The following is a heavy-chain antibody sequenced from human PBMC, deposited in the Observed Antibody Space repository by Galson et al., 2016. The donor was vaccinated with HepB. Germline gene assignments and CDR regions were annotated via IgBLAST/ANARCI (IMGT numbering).Heavy chain of an antibody. CDR3: ARDWTPSSSSDYYYYGMDV. CDR2: ISSSGNTI. CDR1: GFTFSSYE. Sequence: SLRLSCAASGFTFSSYEMNWVRQAPGKGLEWVSYISSSGNTIYYADSVKGRFSISRDNAKNSLHLQMNSLRVEDTAVYYCARDWTPSSSSDYYYYGMDVWGQGTTVTVSS. J-gene: IGHJ6*02. V-gene: IGHV3-48*03. D-gene: IGHD6-6*01.